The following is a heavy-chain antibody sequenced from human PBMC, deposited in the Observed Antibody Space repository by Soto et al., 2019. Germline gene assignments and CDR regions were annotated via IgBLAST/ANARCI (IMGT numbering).Heavy chain of an antibody. J-gene: IGHJ5*02. CDR2: ISAYNGNT. D-gene: IGHD6-13*01. Sequence: ASVKVSCKASGYTLTSYGISWVRETPGQGLEWMGWISAYNGNTNYAQKLQGRVTMTTDTSTSTAYMELRSLRSDDTAVYYCARDLRAAAGTSNWFDPWGQGTLVTVS. CDR1: GYTLTSYG. V-gene: IGHV1-18*01. CDR3: ARDLRAAAGTSNWFDP.